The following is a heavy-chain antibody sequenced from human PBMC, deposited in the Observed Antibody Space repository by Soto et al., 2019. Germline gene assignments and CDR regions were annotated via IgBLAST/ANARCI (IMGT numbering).Heavy chain of an antibody. CDR1: GFTFSSYG. CDR3: AKDIYDSSGYYYNFDY. V-gene: IGHV3-30*18. D-gene: IGHD3-22*01. J-gene: IGHJ4*02. Sequence: QVQLVESGGGVVQTGRSLRLSCAASGFTFSSYGMHWVRQAPGKGLEWVAVISYDGSNKYYADSVKGRFTISRDNSKNTLYLQMNSLRAEDTAVYYCAKDIYDSSGYYYNFDYWGQGTLVTVSS. CDR2: ISYDGSNK.